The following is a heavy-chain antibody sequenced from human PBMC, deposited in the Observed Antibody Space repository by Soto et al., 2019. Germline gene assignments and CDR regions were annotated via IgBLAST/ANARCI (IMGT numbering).Heavy chain of an antibody. Sequence: EVQLLESGGGLVQPGGSLSLSCAASGFTFRSYVMGWARQAPGKGLEWVSSISGSGGTTYYTDSVRGRFTISRDNSENTLYVHMNTLRAEDTAVYYCAKDIGDVLTSYSAFESWGQGTLVTVSS. V-gene: IGHV3-23*01. D-gene: IGHD3-9*01. CDR1: GFTFRSYV. CDR3: AKDIGDVLTSYSAFES. J-gene: IGHJ4*02. CDR2: ISGSGGTT.